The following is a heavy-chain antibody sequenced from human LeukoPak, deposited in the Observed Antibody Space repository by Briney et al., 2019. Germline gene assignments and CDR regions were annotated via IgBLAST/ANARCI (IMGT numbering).Heavy chain of an antibody. Sequence: GESLRLSCAASGXTFSDYGMHWVRQAPGKGLVWVSRTNSDGSSKSYADSVKGRFTISRDNAKNTLYLQMNSLRAEDTAVYYCARSYAINNWGQGTLVTVSS. CDR2: TNSDGSSK. J-gene: IGHJ4*02. D-gene: IGHD3-16*01. V-gene: IGHV3-74*01. CDR3: ARSYAINN. CDR1: GXTFSDYG.